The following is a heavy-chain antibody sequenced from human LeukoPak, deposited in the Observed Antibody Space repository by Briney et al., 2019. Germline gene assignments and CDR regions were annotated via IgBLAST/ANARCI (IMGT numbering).Heavy chain of an antibody. CDR2: IYYSGST. Sequence: SETLSLTCTVSGGSISSYYWSWIRQPPGKGLEWIGYIYYSGSTNYNPSLKSRVTKSVDTSKNQFSLKLSSVTAADTAVYYCARDGDFWSGYYYWGQGTLVTVSS. J-gene: IGHJ4*02. D-gene: IGHD3-3*01. CDR1: GGSISSYY. V-gene: IGHV4-59*01. CDR3: ARDGDFWSGYYY.